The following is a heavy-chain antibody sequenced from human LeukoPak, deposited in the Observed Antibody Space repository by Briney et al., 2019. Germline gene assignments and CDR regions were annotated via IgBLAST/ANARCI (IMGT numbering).Heavy chain of an antibody. CDR1: GGSFSGYY. V-gene: IGHV4-34*01. CDR2: INHSGST. D-gene: IGHD1-1*01. Sequence: SETLSLTCAVYGGSFSGYYWSWIRQPPGKGLEWIGEINHSGSTNYNPSLKSRVTISVDTSKNQFSLKLSSVTAADTAVYYCARVLLETFDYWGQGTLVTVSS. J-gene: IGHJ4*02. CDR3: ARVLLETFDY.